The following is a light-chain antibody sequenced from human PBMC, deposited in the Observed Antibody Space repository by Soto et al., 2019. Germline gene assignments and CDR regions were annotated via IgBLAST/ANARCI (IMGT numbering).Light chain of an antibody. CDR1: SSDVGGYNY. V-gene: IGLV2-14*01. Sequence: QSALTQPASVSGSPGQSITISCTGTSSDVGGYNYVCWYQQHPGRAPKLIIYGVSNRPSGVSNRFSASKSGNTASLTISGLQAEDEADYYCCAYAGSNTLVFGGGTKLTVL. J-gene: IGLJ2*01. CDR2: GVS. CDR3: CAYAGSNTLV.